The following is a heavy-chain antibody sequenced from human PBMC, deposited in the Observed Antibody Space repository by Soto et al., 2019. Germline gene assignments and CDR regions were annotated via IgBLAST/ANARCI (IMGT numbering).Heavy chain of an antibody. V-gene: IGHV1-69*13. Sequence: GGPVKVSCKAYGGTFNSFGIKWVRQAPGQGLEWVGGIIPVFGTINYAQKFRGRVTITADASTSTSYMELSSLRSDDTAVYYCAIENWGPGGHYFDYWGQGTLVTVSS. J-gene: IGHJ4*02. D-gene: IGHD7-27*01. CDR3: AIENWGPGGHYFDY. CDR1: GGTFNSFG. CDR2: IIPVFGTI.